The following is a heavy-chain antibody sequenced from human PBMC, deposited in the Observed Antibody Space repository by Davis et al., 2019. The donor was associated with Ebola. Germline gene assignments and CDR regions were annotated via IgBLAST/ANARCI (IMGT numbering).Heavy chain of an antibody. D-gene: IGHD3-16*01. CDR3: AKKRSGGSPRPLDH. Sequence: PGGSLRLSCAASGFTFSTYDMHWVRQAPGKGLEWVAVISYDGSNRYYADSVKGRFTISRDNSKNMLYVQMNSLRAEDTAVYYCAKKRSGGSPRPLDHWGQGTLVTVSS. V-gene: IGHV3-30*18. CDR1: GFTFSTYD. CDR2: ISYDGSNR. J-gene: IGHJ4*02.